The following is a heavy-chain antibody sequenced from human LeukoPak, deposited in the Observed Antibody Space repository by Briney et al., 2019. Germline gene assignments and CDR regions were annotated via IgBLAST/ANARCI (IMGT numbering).Heavy chain of an antibody. CDR3: ARAVSYCSSTSCWTFYYYYYMDV. V-gene: IGHV1-8*01. D-gene: IGHD2-2*01. J-gene: IGHJ6*03. Sequence: ASVKVSCKASGYTFTSYDINWVRQATGQGLEWMGWMNPNSGNTGYAQKLQGRVTMTRNTSISTAYMELSSLRSEDTAVYYCARAVSYCSSTSCWTFYYYYYMDVWGKGTTVTVSS. CDR1: GYTFTSYD. CDR2: MNPNSGNT.